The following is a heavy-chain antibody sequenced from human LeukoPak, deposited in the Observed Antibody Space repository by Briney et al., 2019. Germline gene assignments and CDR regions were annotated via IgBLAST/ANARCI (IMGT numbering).Heavy chain of an antibody. CDR2: IYYSGST. D-gene: IGHD5-18*01. CDR1: GGSISSGGYY. Sequence: SETLSLTCTVSGGSISSGGYYWSWIRQPAGKGLEWIGYIYYSGSTYYNPSLKSRVTISVDTSKNQFSLKLSSVTAADTAVYYCARAYSYGVFDYWGQGTLVTVSS. CDR3: ARAYSYGVFDY. J-gene: IGHJ4*02. V-gene: IGHV4-30-4*07.